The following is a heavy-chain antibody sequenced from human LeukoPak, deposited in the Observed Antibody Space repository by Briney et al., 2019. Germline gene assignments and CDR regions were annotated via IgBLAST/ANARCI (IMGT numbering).Heavy chain of an antibody. Sequence: GGSLTQTCAASGFTFRNYAMTWVRQAPGKGLEWVSSIPSSGDGTYYADSVKGRFTISRDNSKNMLYLQMNSLRAEDTAVYYCARRTSGAFDIWDQGTLVTVSS. J-gene: IGHJ4*02. D-gene: IGHD5-12*01. CDR1: GFTFRNYA. CDR2: IPSSGDGT. V-gene: IGHV3-23*01. CDR3: ARRTSGAFDI.